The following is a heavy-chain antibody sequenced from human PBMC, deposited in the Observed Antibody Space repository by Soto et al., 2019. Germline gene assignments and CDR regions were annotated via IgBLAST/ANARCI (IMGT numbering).Heavy chain of an antibody. CDR2: TYYRSKWIH. Sequence: SQTLSLTCDISGDSVSSSSAAWNWIRQSPSRGLEWLGRTYYRSKWIHEYTVSMKSRITIKPDTSKNQFSLPIYSVTPEATDVYYCAGVVWFHSMDVCMQGTPITVAS. D-gene: IGHD3-16*01. CDR1: GDSVSSSSAA. V-gene: IGHV6-1*01. CDR3: AGVVWFHSMDV. J-gene: IGHJ6*01.